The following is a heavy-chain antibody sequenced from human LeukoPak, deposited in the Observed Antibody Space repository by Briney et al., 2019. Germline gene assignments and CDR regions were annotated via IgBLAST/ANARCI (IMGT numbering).Heavy chain of an antibody. J-gene: IGHJ2*01. V-gene: IGHV3-9*01. CDR3: AKALGYCSGGSCYSRWYFDL. Sequence: PGGSLRFSCAASGFTFSSYAMHWVRQAPGKGLEWVSGISWNSGSIGYADSVKGRFTISRDNAKNSLYLQMNSLRAEDTALYYCAKALGYCSGGSCYSRWYFDLWGRGTLVTVSS. CDR1: GFTFSSYA. CDR2: ISWNSGSI. D-gene: IGHD2-15*01.